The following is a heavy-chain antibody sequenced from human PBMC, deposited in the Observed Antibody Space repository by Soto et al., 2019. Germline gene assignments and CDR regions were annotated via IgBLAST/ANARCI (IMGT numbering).Heavy chain of an antibody. CDR2: IYYSGAT. D-gene: IGHD2-15*01. J-gene: IGHJ4*02. V-gene: IGHV4-39*01. CDR3: ARATFEVVRTFDS. Sequence: SETLSLTCTVSGGSINNSSYYWGWIRQPPGEGLEWIASIYYSGATYYSPSLKSRLTISVDTSKNQFSLKLTSVTAADTAVFYCARATFEVVRTFDSWGQGTLVTVSS. CDR1: GGSINNSSYY.